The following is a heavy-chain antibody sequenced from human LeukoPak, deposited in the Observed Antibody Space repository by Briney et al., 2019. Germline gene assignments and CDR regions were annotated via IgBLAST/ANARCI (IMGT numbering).Heavy chain of an antibody. D-gene: IGHD4-17*01. V-gene: IGHV3-23*01. Sequence: PGGSLRLSCAASGFTVSSNYMSWVRQAPGKGLEWVSAISGSGGSTYYADSVKGRFTISRDNSKNTLYLQMNSLRAEDTAVYYCAINDRYGDAAVVGYWGQGTLVTVSS. J-gene: IGHJ4*02. CDR1: GFTVSSNY. CDR3: AINDRYGDAAVVGY. CDR2: ISGSGGST.